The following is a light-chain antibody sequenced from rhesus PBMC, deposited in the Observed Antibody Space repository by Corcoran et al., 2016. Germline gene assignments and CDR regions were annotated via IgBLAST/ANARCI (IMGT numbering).Light chain of an antibody. Sequence: DIQMTQSPSALSASVGDRVTIPCRASQNIYSNVAWYQQNPGRAPNLLIDAASRLHTGIPSRFSGSGSGTDFTLTISILPPEDSAAYYFQHYYVNPYSFSPGTKVEVK. CDR2: AAS. J-gene: IGKJ2*01. CDR3: QHYYVNPYS. CDR1: QNIYSN. V-gene: IGKV1S12*01.